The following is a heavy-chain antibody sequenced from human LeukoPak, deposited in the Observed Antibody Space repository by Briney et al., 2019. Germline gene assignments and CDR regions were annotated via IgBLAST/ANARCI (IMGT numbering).Heavy chain of an antibody. J-gene: IGHJ4*02. CDR2: IYYSGST. Sequence: SETLSLTCTVSGGSISSSSYYWSWIRQPPGKGLEWIGYIYYSGSTNYNPSLKSRVTISVDTSKNQFSLKLSSVTAADTAVYYCASATGYSSSWYPFDYWGQGTLVTVSS. V-gene: IGHV4-61*01. CDR3: ASATGYSSSWYPFDY. D-gene: IGHD6-13*01. CDR1: GGSISSSSYY.